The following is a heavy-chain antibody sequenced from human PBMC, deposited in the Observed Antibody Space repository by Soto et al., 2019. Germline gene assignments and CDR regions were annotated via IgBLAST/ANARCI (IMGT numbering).Heavy chain of an antibody. CDR3: ARVRSVGYCSSTSCAFLDYYFDN. Sequence: SQTLSLTCAISGDSVSSNSAAWNWIRQSPSRGLEWLGRTYYRSKWYNDYAVSVKSRITINPDTSKNQFSLQLNSVTPEDTAVYYCARVRSVGYCSSTSCAFLDYYFDNWGQGTLVTVSS. V-gene: IGHV6-1*01. D-gene: IGHD2-2*01. CDR2: TYYRSKWYN. J-gene: IGHJ4*02. CDR1: GDSVSSNSAA.